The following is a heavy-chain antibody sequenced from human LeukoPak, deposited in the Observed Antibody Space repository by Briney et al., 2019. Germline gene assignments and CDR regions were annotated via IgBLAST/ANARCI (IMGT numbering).Heavy chain of an antibody. CDR3: AKEGNGDYYFDY. CDR1: GFTFSSYA. CDR2: ISGSGGST. D-gene: IGHD4-17*01. V-gene: IGHV3-23*01. J-gene: IGHJ4*02. Sequence: GGSLRLSCAASGFTFSSYAMSWVRQAPGKGLEWVSAISGSGGSTCYADAVKGRFTISRDNSKNTLYLQMNSLRAEDTAVYYCAKEGNGDYYFDYWGQGTLVTVSS.